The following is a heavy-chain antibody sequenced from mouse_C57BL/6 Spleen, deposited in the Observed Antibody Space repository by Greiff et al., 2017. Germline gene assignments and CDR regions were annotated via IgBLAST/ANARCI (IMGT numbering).Heavy chain of an antibody. CDR3: ARAYYDYGDY. D-gene: IGHD2-4*01. V-gene: IGHV1-64*01. CDR2: IHPNSGST. J-gene: IGHJ2*01. Sequence: QVQLQQSGAELVKPGASVKLSCKASGYTFTSYWMHWVKQRPGQGLEWIGMIHPNSGSTNYNEKFKSKATLTVDKSSSTAYMQLSSLTSEDSAVYYCARAYYDYGDYWGQGTTLTVSS. CDR1: GYTFTSYW.